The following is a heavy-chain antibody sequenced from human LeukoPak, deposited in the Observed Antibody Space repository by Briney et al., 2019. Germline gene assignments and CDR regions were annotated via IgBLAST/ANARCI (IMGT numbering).Heavy chain of an antibody. V-gene: IGHV3-23*01. CDR1: GFTFSSYA. J-gene: IGHJ6*02. D-gene: IGHD1-1*01. CDR2: ISGSGGST. Sequence: GGSLRLSCAASGFTFSSYAMSWVRQAPGKRLEWFSAISGSGGSTYYADSVKGRFTISRDNSKNTLYLQMNSLRAEDTAVYYCAKTTTYYYYYGMDVWGQGTTVTVSS. CDR3: AKTTTYYYYYGMDV.